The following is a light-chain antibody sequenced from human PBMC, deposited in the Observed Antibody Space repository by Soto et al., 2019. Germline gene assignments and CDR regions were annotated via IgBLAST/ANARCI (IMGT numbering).Light chain of an antibody. CDR3: QQYGSSPWT. Sequence: ENVLTQSPDTLSLSPGGRATLSCRASQSVHSGHLAWYQQKPGQAPRLLIYGVSSRATGIPDRFSGSGSGTDFALTISRLEPEDFALYYCQQYGSSPWTFVQGTKVDIK. J-gene: IGKJ1*01. CDR2: GVS. CDR1: QSVHSGH. V-gene: IGKV3-20*01.